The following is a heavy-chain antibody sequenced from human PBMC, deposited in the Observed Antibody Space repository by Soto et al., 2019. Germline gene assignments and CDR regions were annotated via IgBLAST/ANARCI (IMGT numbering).Heavy chain of an antibody. CDR1: GFTFSSYS. V-gene: IGHV3-23*01. J-gene: IGHJ4*02. Sequence: EAQLLESGGGLVQPGGSLRLSCAASGFTFSSYSMSWVRQAPGKGLEWVSAITAGAESTFYADSVRGRFTISRDNSKNTVSLQLSGLRAEDTAIYYCTQGPDYDAYVRDSWGQGTLVTVSS. CDR2: ITAGAEST. CDR3: TQGPDYDAYVRDS. D-gene: IGHD4-17*01.